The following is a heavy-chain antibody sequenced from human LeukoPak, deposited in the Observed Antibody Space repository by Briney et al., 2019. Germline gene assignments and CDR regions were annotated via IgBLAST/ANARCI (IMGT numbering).Heavy chain of an antibody. CDR2: IFTSGSI. Sequence: SQTLSLTCIVSGPSISSGSYDWSWIRQPAGKGLEGSAHIFTSGSINYNPSLERPVTISVDTSKNQVSLKLSSVSAADTAVYYCARALDTAMVADFDWGQGTLVTVSS. CDR1: GPSISSGSYD. CDR3: ARALDTAMVADFD. J-gene: IGHJ4*02. D-gene: IGHD5-18*01. V-gene: IGHV4-61*09.